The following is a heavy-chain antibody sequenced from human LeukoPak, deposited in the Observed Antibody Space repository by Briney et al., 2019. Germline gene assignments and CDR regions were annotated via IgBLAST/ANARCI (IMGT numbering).Heavy chain of an antibody. D-gene: IGHD2-2*01. V-gene: IGHV1-24*01. CDR1: GYTFTSYG. J-gene: IGHJ4*02. CDR2: FDPEDGET. Sequence: ASVKVSCKASGYTFTSYGISWVRQAPGKGLEWMGGFDPEDGETIYAQKFQGRVTMTEDTSTDTAYMELSSLRSEDTAVYYCATSTPNYWGQGTLVTVSS. CDR3: ATSTPNY.